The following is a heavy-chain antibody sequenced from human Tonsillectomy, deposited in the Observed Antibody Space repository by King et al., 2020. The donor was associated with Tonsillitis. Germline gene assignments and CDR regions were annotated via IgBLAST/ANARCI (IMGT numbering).Heavy chain of an antibody. CDR3: ARAQRFTMIGLDY. J-gene: IGHJ4*02. V-gene: IGHV3-74*01. CDR1: GFTFSDYW. D-gene: IGHD3-22*01. Sequence: VQLVESGGGLVQPGGSLRLSCAASGFTFSDYWMYWVHQAPGKGLVWVSRINSDGSSTNYADFVKGRFTISRDNAKNTLYLQMNSLRAEDTAVYYCARAQRFTMIGLDYWGQGTLVSVSS. CDR2: INSDGSST.